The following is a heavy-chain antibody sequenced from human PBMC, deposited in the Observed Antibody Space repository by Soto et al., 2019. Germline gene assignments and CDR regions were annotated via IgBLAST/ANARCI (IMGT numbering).Heavy chain of an antibody. CDR1: GYTFTSYG. CDR2: ISAYNGNT. J-gene: IGHJ5*02. V-gene: IGHV1-18*01. CDR3: ARFFPSVEMNLFDP. D-gene: IGHD2-15*01. Sequence: GASVKVSCKASGYTFTSYGISWVRQAPGQGLEWMGWISAYNGNTNYAQKLQGRVTMTTDTSTSTAYMELRSLRSDDTAVYYCARFFPSVEMNLFDPWGQGTLVTVYS.